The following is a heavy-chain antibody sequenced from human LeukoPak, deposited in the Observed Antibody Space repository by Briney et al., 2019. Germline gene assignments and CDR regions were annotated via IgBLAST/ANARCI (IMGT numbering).Heavy chain of an antibody. D-gene: IGHD2-15*01. CDR3: ARGPSGGNGFSY. CDR1: GFTFSSYS. V-gene: IGHV3-21*01. CDR2: ISSSSSYI. J-gene: IGHJ4*02. Sequence: PGGSLRLSCAASGFTFSSYSMNWVRQAPGKGLEWVSSISSSSSYIYYADLVKGRFTISRDNAKNSLYLQMSSLRAEDTSVYYCARGPSGGNGFSYWGQGTLVTVSS.